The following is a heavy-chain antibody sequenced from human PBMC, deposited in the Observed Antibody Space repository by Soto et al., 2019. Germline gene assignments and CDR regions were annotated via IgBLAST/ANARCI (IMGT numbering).Heavy chain of an antibody. CDR2: IYHSGNS. D-gene: IGHD2-21*01. J-gene: IGHJ4*02. V-gene: IGHV4-4*02. Sequence: QVQLQESGPGLVKPSGTLSLTCAVSGGSISSSNWWSWVRQPPGRGLEWFEEIYHSGNSHYNPTHTSRVTLAVDNAKNQIALNLTSVTAADTAVYYWATRDPYIPEAPFDYWGQGTLFTVSS. CDR3: ATRDPYIPEAPFDY. CDR1: GGSISSSNW.